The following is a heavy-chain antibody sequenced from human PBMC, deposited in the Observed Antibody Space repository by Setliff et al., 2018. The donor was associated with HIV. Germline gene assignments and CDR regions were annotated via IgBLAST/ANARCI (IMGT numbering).Heavy chain of an antibody. CDR3: ARALYGEYGGDLNWLDP. Sequence: GASVKVSCKPSGYTFTAYGLSWVRQAPGQGLEWMGWINTQTGSPTYAQAFTGRFVFSVDTSVTTTYLQISGLKADDTAVYYCARALYGEYGGDLNWLDPWGQGTLVT. CDR2: INTQTGSP. V-gene: IGHV7-4-1*02. J-gene: IGHJ5*02. CDR1: GYTFTAYG. D-gene: IGHD4-17*01.